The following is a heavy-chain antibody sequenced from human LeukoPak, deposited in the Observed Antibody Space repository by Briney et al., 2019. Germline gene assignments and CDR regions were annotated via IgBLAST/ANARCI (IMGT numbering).Heavy chain of an antibody. CDR3: EKELRGYSYGEH. J-gene: IGHJ1*01. D-gene: IGHD5-18*01. V-gene: IGHV3-30*04. CDR1: GFTFSNYA. Sequence: GGSLRLSCAASGFTFSNYAMHWVRQAPGKGLEWVAVISYDGSNKYYADSVKGRFTISRDNSKNMLYLQMNSLRAEDTAVYYCEKELRGYSYGEHWGQGILVTVSS. CDR2: ISYDGSNK.